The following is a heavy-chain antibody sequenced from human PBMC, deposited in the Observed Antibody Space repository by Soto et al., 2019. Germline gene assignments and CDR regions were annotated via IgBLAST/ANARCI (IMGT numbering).Heavy chain of an antibody. CDR2: IRDKVNKYAT. CDR1: GFTFSGSA. Sequence: EVQLVESGGGLVQPGGSLKLSCAASGFTFSGSAIHWVRQASGKGLEWVGRIRDKVNKYATAYAASVTGSFTISRDDSKKMAYLQMNSLKTGDTTVYYCGYDFCCGYYSVGQASGVDVWGQGTTVTVSS. CDR3: GYDFCCGYYSVGQASGVDV. D-gene: IGHD3-3*01. V-gene: IGHV3-73*02. J-gene: IGHJ6*01.